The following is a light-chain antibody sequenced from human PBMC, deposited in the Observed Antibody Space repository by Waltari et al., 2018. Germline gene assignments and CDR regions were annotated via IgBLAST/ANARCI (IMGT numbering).Light chain of an antibody. J-gene: IGLJ1*01. CDR1: ALGTRY. CDR2: EES. Sequence: SYDLTQAHSESVSPGETSTITCSGHALGTRYTAWYQQRPGQSPVLLISEESIRPSGVPERFSGSNSGDTATLTISGTQPLDEAVYFCQSWDTATGVIVFGTGTELTVL. CDR3: QSWDTATGVIV. V-gene: IGLV3-1*01.